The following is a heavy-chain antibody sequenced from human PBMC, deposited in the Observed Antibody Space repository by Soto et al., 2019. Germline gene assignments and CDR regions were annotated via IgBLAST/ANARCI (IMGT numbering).Heavy chain of an antibody. CDR3: AKANYYDSSGLFDY. CDR2: ISWNSGSI. CDR1: GYILRNYR. V-gene: IGHV3-9*01. J-gene: IGHJ4*02. Sequence: GGSLRVSCADSGYILRNYRMSWVLQGPGKGLEWVSGISWNSGSIGYADSVTGPFTISRDNAKKSLYLQMNSLRAQDTALYYCAKANYYDSSGLFDYWGQGTLVTVSS. D-gene: IGHD3-22*01.